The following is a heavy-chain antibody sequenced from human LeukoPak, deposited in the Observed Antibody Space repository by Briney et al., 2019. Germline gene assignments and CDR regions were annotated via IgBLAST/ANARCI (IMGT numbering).Heavy chain of an antibody. V-gene: IGHV1-69*06. CDR3: ASSIAALLNYYYMDV. CDR1: GGTFSSYA. Sequence: ASVKVSCKASGGTFSSYAISWVRQAPGQGLEWMGGIIPIFGTANYAQKFQGRVTITADKSTSTAYMELSSLRSEDTAVYYCASSIAALLNYYYMDVWGKGTTVTVSS. D-gene: IGHD6-6*01. CDR2: IIPIFGTA. J-gene: IGHJ6*03.